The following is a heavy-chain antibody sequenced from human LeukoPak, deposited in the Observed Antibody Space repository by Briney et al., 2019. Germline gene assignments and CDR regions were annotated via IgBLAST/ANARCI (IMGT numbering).Heavy chain of an antibody. J-gene: IGHJ6*03. CDR3: ARGVWNYESVYYYMDV. CDR1: GGTLSSYA. D-gene: IGHD1-7*01. CDR2: LIPIFGTA. V-gene: IGHV1-69*05. Sequence: GASVKVDCKASGGTLSSYAISWVRQALGQGLEWIRPLIPIFGTANYAQKFQGRVTITTDESTSTAYMELSSLRSEDTAVYYCARGVWNYESVYYYMDVWGKGTTVTVSS.